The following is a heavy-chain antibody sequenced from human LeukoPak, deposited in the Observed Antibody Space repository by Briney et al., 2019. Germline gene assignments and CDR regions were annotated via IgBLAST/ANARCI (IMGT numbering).Heavy chain of an antibody. CDR3: ARHGYTAMVNIVGATTSDY. CDR2: INHSGST. D-gene: IGHD1-26*01. Sequence: SETLSLTCAVYGGSFSGYYWSWIRQPPGKGLEWIGEINHSGSTNYNPSLKSRVTISVDTSKNQFSLKLSSVTAADTAVYYCARHGYTAMVNIVGATTSDYWGQGTLVTVSS. V-gene: IGHV4-34*01. J-gene: IGHJ4*02. CDR1: GGSFSGYY.